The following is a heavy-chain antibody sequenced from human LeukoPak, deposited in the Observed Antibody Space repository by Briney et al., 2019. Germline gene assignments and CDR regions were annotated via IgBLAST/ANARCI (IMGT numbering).Heavy chain of an antibody. CDR3: ARQRGSGWYVGNWFDP. CDR2: ISSSGSTI. J-gene: IGHJ5*02. V-gene: IGHV3-48*03. D-gene: IGHD6-19*01. Sequence: GGSLRLSCAASTFTFSSYEMNWVRQAPGKGLEWVSYISSSGSTIYYADSVKGRFTISRDNAKNSLYLQMNSLRAEDTAVYYCARQRGSGWYVGNWFDPWGQGTLVTVSS. CDR1: TFTFSSYE.